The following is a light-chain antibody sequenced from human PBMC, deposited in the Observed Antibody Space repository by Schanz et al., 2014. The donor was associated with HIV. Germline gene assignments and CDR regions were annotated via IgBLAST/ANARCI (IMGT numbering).Light chain of an antibody. CDR1: QTVSSNS. Sequence: EIVLTQSPVILSLSPGERATLSCRASQTVSSNSLGWYQQKRGQVPRLLIYSASRRANGIPDRFSGSGSGTDFTLTISRLEPEDFAVYYCQQYGNSPPEYTFGQGTKLEIK. J-gene: IGKJ2*01. V-gene: IGKV3-20*01. CDR2: SAS. CDR3: QQYGNSPPEYT.